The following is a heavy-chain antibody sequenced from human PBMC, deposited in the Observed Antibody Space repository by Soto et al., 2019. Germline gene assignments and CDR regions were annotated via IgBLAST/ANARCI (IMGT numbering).Heavy chain of an antibody. V-gene: IGHV3-23*01. CDR2: TGGSGRTT. D-gene: IGHD1-20*01. Sequence: PWWSLRLSCSASVFTFSIYAMTWFRQAPGKGLEWVSTTGGSGRTTYYADSVKGRFTVSRDNSKNTLDLQMSSLRAEDTAVYYCATVHNTSRSFDYWGQGTLVTVSS. J-gene: IGHJ4*02. CDR3: ATVHNTSRSFDY. CDR1: VFTFSIYA.